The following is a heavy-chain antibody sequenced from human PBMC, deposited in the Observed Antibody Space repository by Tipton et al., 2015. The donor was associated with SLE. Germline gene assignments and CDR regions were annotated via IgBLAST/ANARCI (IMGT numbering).Heavy chain of an antibody. V-gene: IGHV4-59*07. CDR2: IYYSGST. D-gene: IGHD6-25*01. CDR1: GGSIISYY. CDR3: AGRGGVAFDF. J-gene: IGHJ3*01. Sequence: TLSLTCTVSGGSIISYYWSWLRQPPGKGLEWIVYIYYSGSTNYNLSLKSRVPISVDTSKNQFSLKLRSVTAADTAVYYCAGRGGVAFDFWGQGTMVTVSS.